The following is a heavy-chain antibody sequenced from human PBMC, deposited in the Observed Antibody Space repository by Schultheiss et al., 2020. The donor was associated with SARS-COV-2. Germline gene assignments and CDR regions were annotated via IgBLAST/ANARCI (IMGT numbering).Heavy chain of an antibody. CDR2: ISGSGGST. V-gene: IGHV3-23*01. J-gene: IGHJ4*02. D-gene: IGHD2-21*02. CDR3: AKGHSICGGDCYSYYFDY. Sequence: GGSLRLSCAASGFTFSSYAMSWVRQAPGKGLEWVSAISGSGGSTYYADSVKGRFTISRDNSKNTLYLQMNSLRAEDTAVYYCAKGHSICGGDCYSYYFDYWGQGTLVTVSS. CDR1: GFTFSSYA.